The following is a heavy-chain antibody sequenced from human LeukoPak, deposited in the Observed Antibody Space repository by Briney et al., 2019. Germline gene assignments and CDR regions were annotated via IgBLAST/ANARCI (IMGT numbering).Heavy chain of an antibody. D-gene: IGHD2-8*02. CDR2: INPDGSDQ. J-gene: IGHJ6*03. CDR1: GFIFSNNW. CDR3: ARWTAPKYCAGGRCYDFYYMDV. V-gene: IGHV3-7*01. Sequence: GGSLRLSCAASGFIFSNNWMGWVRQAPGKGLEWVANINPDGSDQYYVDSVKGRFIISRDNPKNSVYLQMASLSAEDAAAYYCARWTAPKYCAGGRCYDFYYMDVWGQGTTVTVFS.